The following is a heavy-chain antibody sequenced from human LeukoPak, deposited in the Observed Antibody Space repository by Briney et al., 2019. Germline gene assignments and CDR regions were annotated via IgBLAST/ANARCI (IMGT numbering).Heavy chain of an antibody. D-gene: IGHD3-9*01. V-gene: IGHV4-34*01. Sequence: SETLSLTCTVYGGSFSGYYWSWIRQPPGKGLEWIGEINHSGSTNYNPSLKSRVTISVDTSKNQFSLKLSSVTAADTAVYYCARGEYYDILTGYYSPAFDYWGQGTLVTVSS. CDR1: GGSFSGYY. J-gene: IGHJ4*02. CDR2: INHSGST. CDR3: ARGEYYDILTGYYSPAFDY.